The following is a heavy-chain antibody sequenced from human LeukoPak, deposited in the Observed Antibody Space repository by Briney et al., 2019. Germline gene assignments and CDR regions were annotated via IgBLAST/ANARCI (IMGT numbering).Heavy chain of an antibody. D-gene: IGHD3-22*01. CDR2: IKRDGSKE. CDR3: ARDPYDSSGYLLGY. V-gene: IGHV3-7*01. J-gene: IGHJ4*02. CDR1: GITFKNYW. Sequence: PGGSLRLSCAASGITFKNYWMSWVRQAPGKGLEWVANIKRDGSKEYYVDSVKGRFTISRDNSKNTLYLQMNSLRAEDRAVYYCARDPYDSSGYLLGYWGQGTLVTVSS.